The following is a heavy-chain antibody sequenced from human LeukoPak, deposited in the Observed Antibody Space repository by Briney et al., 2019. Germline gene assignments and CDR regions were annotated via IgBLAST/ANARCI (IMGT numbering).Heavy chain of an antibody. CDR2: ISSSSGYI. V-gene: IGHV3-21*01. Sequence: PGGSLRLSCAASGFTFNSYSSNWVRQAPGKGLEWVSSISSSSGYIYYADSVKGRFTISRDNAKNSVYLQMNSLRAEDTAVYYCAREDYGDYLDYWGQGTLVTVSS. CDR1: GFTFNSYS. J-gene: IGHJ4*02. CDR3: AREDYGDYLDY. D-gene: IGHD4-17*01.